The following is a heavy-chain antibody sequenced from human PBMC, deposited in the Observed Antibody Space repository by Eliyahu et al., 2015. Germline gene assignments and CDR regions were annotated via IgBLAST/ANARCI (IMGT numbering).Heavy chain of an antibody. D-gene: IGHD3-22*01. J-gene: IGHJ3*02. CDR2: ISGSGGST. CDR1: GFTFSSYA. V-gene: IGHV3-23*01. Sequence: EVQLLESGGGLVQPGGSLRLSCAASGFTFSSYAXXWVRQAPGKGLEWVSAISGSGGSTYYADSVKGRFTISRDNSKNTLYLQMNSLRAEDTAVYYCAKDRAYYDSSGYYYDAFDIWGQGTMVTVSS. CDR3: AKDRAYYDSSGYYYDAFDI.